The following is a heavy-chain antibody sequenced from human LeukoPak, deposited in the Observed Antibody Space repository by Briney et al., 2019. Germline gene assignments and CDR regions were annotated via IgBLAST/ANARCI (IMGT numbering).Heavy chain of an antibody. Sequence: ASVKVSCKVSGYTLTELSMHWVRQAPGKGLEWMGGFDPEDGETIYAQKFQGRVTMTEDTSTDTAYMELSSPRSEDTAVYYYATSNKYYDFWSGFPRYYYYYMDVWGKGTTVTVSS. V-gene: IGHV1-24*01. CDR2: FDPEDGET. J-gene: IGHJ6*03. CDR1: GYTLTELS. D-gene: IGHD3-3*01. CDR3: ATSNKYYDFWSGFPRYYYYYMDV.